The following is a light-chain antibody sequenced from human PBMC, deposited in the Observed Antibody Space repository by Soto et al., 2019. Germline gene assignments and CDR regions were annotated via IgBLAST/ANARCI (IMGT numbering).Light chain of an antibody. CDR3: QQYGSSPPIT. CDR1: QGIKNY. V-gene: IGKV3-20*01. CDR2: GAS. Sequence: TQYPSSLSASVGDRVTITCRASQGIKNYLAWYQQKPGQAPRLLIYGASNRATGIPDRFSGSGPGTDFTLTISRLEPEDFAVYYCQQYGSSPPITFGQGTRLEIK. J-gene: IGKJ5*01.